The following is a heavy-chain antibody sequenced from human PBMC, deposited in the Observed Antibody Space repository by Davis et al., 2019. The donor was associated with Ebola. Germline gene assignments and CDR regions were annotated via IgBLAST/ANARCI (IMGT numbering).Heavy chain of an antibody. Sequence: PGGSLRLSCAASGFTFSSYWMHWVRQAPGKGLVWVSRINSDGSSTSYADSVKGRFTISRDNAKNTLYLQMNSLRAEDTAVYYCARDDYFGITGTLDYGMDVWGQGTTVTVSS. V-gene: IGHV3-74*01. D-gene: IGHD1/OR15-1a*01. J-gene: IGHJ6*02. CDR1: GFTFSSYW. CDR3: ARDDYFGITGTLDYGMDV. CDR2: INSDGSST.